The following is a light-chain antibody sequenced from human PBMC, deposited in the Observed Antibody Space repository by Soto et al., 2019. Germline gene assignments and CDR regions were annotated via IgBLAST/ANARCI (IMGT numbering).Light chain of an antibody. V-gene: IGLV1-47*02. CDR2: STD. J-gene: IGLJ3*02. CDR3: AVWDNSLSGWL. Sequence: QTVVTQPPSASGTPGQRVTISCSGSNSNIGRDFVSWYQQLPGAAPKLLIYSTDQRPSGVPARFSGSKFGTSASLAISGLRSEDEADYYCAVWDNSLSGWLFGGGTKLTVL. CDR1: NSNIGRDF.